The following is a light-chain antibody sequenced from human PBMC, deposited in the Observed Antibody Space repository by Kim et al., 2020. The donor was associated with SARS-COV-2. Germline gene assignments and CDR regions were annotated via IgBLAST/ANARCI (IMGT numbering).Light chain of an antibody. CDR2: ANS. CDR1: SSNSEADND. V-gene: IGLV1-40*01. Sequence: VTISCTGSSSNSEADNDVNCDQNHPGTAPNLLISANSKRPSGISDQISGSTSDPSASLAITELQAEDEGDYYCQSYDGSLSGHWVFGGGTKVPVL. CDR3: QSYDGSLSGHWV. J-gene: IGLJ3*02.